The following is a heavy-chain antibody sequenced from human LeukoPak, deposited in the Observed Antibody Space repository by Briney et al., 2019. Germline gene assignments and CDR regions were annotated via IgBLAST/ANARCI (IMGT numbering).Heavy chain of an antibody. J-gene: IGHJ3*02. D-gene: IGHD6-13*01. CDR3: ARLSSNRYVDI. CDR1: GGSISSYY. Sequence: SESLSLTCTLSGGSISSYYWSWVRQPAGKGLEWIGRIYTSVSTNYNPSLQSRVTMSVDTSKNQFSLNLSAAAVADTGGYYCARLSSNRYVDIWRQRTMVTVSS. CDR2: IYTSVST. V-gene: IGHV4-4*07.